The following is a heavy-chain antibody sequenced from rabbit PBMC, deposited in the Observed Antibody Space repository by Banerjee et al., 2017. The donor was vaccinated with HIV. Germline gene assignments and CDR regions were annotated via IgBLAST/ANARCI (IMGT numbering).Heavy chain of an antibody. CDR2: IDTGNDNT. V-gene: IGHV1S45*01. CDR3: ARGYVSYGDASDL. J-gene: IGHJ3*01. D-gene: IGHD6-1*01. Sequence: QEQLEESGGDLVKPEGSLTLTCTASGFTLSSYWICWVRQAPGKGLEWIGCIDTGNDNTHYASWAKGRFTISKTSSTTVTLQMTSLTAADTATYFCARGYVSYGDASDLWGQGTLVTVS. CDR1: GFTLSSYW.